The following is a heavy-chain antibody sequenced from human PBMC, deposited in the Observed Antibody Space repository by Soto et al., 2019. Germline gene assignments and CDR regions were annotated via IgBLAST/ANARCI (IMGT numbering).Heavy chain of an antibody. D-gene: IGHD5-18*01. Sequence: GASVKVSCKASGYTFTSYYMHWVRQAPGQGLEWMGIINPSGGSTSYAQKFQGRVTMTRDTSTSTVYMELSSLRSEDTAVYYCARDLQYNHFVDTAMVGYWGQGTLVTVSS. CDR3: ARDLQYNHFVDTAMVGY. CDR1: GYTFTSYY. CDR2: INPSGGST. V-gene: IGHV1-46*01. J-gene: IGHJ4*02.